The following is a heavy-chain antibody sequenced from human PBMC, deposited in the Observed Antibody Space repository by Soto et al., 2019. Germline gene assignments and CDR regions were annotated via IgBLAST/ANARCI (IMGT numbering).Heavy chain of an antibody. Sequence: GGSLRLSCAASGFTFNKYAMTWVRQAPGRGLEWVSSISATDTRSYYADSVKGRFTISRDTSRSTLYLQMNSVRVEDTALYYCAKDPVADYVGDFELWGQGTVVTVSS. J-gene: IGHJ4*01. CDR1: GFTFNKYA. D-gene: IGHD4-17*01. V-gene: IGHV3-23*01. CDR3: AKDPVADYVGDFEL. CDR2: ISATDTRS.